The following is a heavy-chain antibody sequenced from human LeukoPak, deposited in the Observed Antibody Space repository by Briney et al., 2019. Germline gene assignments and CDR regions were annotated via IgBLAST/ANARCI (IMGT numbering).Heavy chain of an antibody. J-gene: IGHJ4*02. CDR1: GGSSSSNNW. CDR3: AGYGDYGDY. D-gene: IGHD4-17*01. Sequence: SETLSLTCGVSGGSSSSNNWWSWVRQPPGQGLEWIGEIDHSGSANYNPSLKSRVTISVDPSKKPFSLKLSSVTAADTAVYYCAGYGDYGDYWGQGTLVTVSS. CDR2: IDHSGSA. V-gene: IGHV4-4*02.